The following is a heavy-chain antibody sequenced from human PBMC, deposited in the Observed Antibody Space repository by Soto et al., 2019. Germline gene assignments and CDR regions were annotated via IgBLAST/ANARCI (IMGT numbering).Heavy chain of an antibody. CDR3: AKARKVEYSSSGGMDV. V-gene: IGHV3-30*18. J-gene: IGHJ6*02. Sequence: QVQLVESGGGVVQPGRSLRLSCAASGFTFSSYGMHWVRQAPGKGLEWVAVISYDGSNKYYADSVKGRFTISRDNSKNTLYLQMNSLRAEDTAVYYCAKARKVEYSSSGGMDVGGQGTTVTVSS. D-gene: IGHD6-6*01. CDR1: GFTFSSYG. CDR2: ISYDGSNK.